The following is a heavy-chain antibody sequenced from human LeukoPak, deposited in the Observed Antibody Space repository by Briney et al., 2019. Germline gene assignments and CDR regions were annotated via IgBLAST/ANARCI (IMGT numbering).Heavy chain of an antibody. D-gene: IGHD3-10*01. Sequence: GGSLRLSCSASGFTFSSYEMNWVRQAPGKGLEWVSYIGTSGSTMYYADSVKGRFTISRDSAKNSLYLQMNSLRAAGTAAYYCARMVWGIQACDYWGQGTLVTVSS. CDR2: IGTSGSTM. V-gene: IGHV3-48*03. CDR3: ARMVWGIQACDY. CDR1: GFTFSSYE. J-gene: IGHJ4*02.